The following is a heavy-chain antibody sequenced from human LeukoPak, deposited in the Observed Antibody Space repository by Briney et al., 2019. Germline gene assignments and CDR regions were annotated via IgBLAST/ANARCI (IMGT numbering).Heavy chain of an antibody. V-gene: IGHV3-21*01. CDR3: ANSYTDTWFYFDH. CDR2: ITGSGNII. D-gene: IGHD2-2*02. CDR1: GFTLTSYT. Sequence: GGSLRLSCAASGFTLTSYTMNWVRQSPGKGLEWVSSITGSGNIINYADSVKGRFTISRDNSKNSLYLQLNSLTAEDTAFYYCANSYTDTWFYFDHWGQGTLVTVSS. J-gene: IGHJ4*02.